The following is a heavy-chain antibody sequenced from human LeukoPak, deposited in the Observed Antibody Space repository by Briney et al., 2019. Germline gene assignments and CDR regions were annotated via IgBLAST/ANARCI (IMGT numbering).Heavy chain of an antibody. CDR3: ARRVYRYYDFWRGKGYFDY. D-gene: IGHD3-3*01. Sequence: SETLSLTCAVYGGSFSGYYWSWIRQPPGKGLEWIGEINHSGSTNYNPSLKSRVTISVDTSKNQFSLKLSSVPAADTAVYYCARRVYRYYDFWRGKGYFDYWGQGTLVTVSS. V-gene: IGHV4-34*01. CDR1: GGSFSGYY. J-gene: IGHJ4*02. CDR2: INHSGST.